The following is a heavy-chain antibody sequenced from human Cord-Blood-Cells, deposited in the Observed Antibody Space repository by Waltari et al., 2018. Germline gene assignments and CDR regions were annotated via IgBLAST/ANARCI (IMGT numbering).Heavy chain of an antibody. J-gene: IGHJ4*02. V-gene: IGHV3-30*18. CDR2: IAYDGSNK. CDR1: GFTFSSYG. CDR3: AKVDGNFDWLLGHY. Sequence: QVQLVESGGGVVQPGRSLRLFCAASGFTFSSYGMHWVRLAPGKGLEWVAVIAYDGSNKYYADSVKGRFTISRDNSKNTLYLQMNSLRAEDTAVYYCAKVDGNFDWLLGHYWGQGTLVTVSS. D-gene: IGHD3-9*01.